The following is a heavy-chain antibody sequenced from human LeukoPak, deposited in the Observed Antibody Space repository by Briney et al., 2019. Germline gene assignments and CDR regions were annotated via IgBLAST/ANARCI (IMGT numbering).Heavy chain of an antibody. Sequence: PGGSLRLSCAASGFTFSSYWMSWVRQAPGKGLEWVANIKQDGSEKYYVDSVKGRFTISRDNAKNSLYLQMNSLRAEDTAVYYCARDRGYYDSSGYYHKNWGQGTLVTVSS. CDR3: ARDRGYYDSSGYYHKN. CDR2: IKQDGSEK. CDR1: GFTFSSYW. J-gene: IGHJ4*02. D-gene: IGHD3-22*01. V-gene: IGHV3-7*01.